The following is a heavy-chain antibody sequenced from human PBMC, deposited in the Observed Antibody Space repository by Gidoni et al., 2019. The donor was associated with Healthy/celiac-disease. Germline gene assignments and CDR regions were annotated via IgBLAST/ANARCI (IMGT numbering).Heavy chain of an antibody. CDR3: ARGGEGAPYWPEYFQH. CDR2: IWYDGSNK. V-gene: IGHV3-33*01. J-gene: IGHJ1*01. D-gene: IGHD1-26*01. Sequence: QVQLVESGGGVVQPGRSLRLSCAASGFTFSSYGMHWVRQAPGKGLEWVAVIWYDGSNKYYADSVKGRFTISRDNSKNTLYLQMNSLRAEDTAVYYCARGGEGAPYWPEYFQHWVQGTLVTVSS. CDR1: GFTFSSYG.